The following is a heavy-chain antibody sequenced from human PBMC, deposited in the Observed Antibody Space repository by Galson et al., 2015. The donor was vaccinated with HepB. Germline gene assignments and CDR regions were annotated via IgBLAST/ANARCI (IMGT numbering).Heavy chain of an antibody. D-gene: IGHD6-19*01. J-gene: IGHJ4*02. Sequence: SVKVSCKASGGTFSSYAISWVRQAPGQGLEWMGGIIPIFGTANYAQKFQGRVTITADESTSTAYMELSSLRSEDTAVYYCARKVAGTGGFGYWGQGTLVTVSS. CDR3: ARKVAGTGGFGY. V-gene: IGHV1-69*13. CDR1: GGTFSSYA. CDR2: IIPIFGTA.